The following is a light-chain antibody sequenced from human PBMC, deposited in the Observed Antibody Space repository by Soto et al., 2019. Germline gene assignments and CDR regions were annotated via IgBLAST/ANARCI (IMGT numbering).Light chain of an antibody. CDR3: QQYGRT. J-gene: IGKJ2*01. CDR2: GAS. Sequence: DIVLTQSPGTLSLSPGERATLSCRASQSVNSNYLAWYQQKHGQAPRLLIFGASTRATGISDRFRGSGSGTDFTLTINRLEPEDFAVYYCQQYGRTFGQGTKLEIK. V-gene: IGKV3-20*01. CDR1: QSVNSNY.